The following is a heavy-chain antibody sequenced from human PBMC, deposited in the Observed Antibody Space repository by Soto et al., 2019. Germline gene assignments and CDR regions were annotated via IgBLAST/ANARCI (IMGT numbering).Heavy chain of an antibody. J-gene: IGHJ6*03. CDR2: IYYSGST. CDR1: GGSISSYY. D-gene: IGHD2-15*01. CDR3: ARHDSGGSYYYYYYMDV. V-gene: IGHV4-59*08. Sequence: QVQLQESGPGLVKPSETLSLTCTVSGGSISSYYWSWIRQPPGKGLEWIGYIYYSGSTNYNPSLKRRVTISEDTSKNQFSLKLSSVTAADTAVYYCARHDSGGSYYYYYYMDVWGKGTTVTVS.